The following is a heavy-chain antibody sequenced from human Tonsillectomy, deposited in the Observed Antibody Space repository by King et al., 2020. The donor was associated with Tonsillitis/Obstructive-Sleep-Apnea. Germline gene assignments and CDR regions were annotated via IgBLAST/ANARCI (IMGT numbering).Heavy chain of an antibody. Sequence: VQLPQWGAGLLKPSETLSVTCAVNGGSFIGSSWTWIRQPPEKGLEWIGEINHGGSTTYNPSLQSRVTISLDTSTNQISLILTSVTAADTAVYYCATDRGSLAAVDWGQGTPVTVSS. CDR3: ATDRGSLAAVD. J-gene: IGHJ4*02. CDR1: GGSFIGSS. CDR2: INHGGST. D-gene: IGHD3-16*01. V-gene: IGHV4-34*01.